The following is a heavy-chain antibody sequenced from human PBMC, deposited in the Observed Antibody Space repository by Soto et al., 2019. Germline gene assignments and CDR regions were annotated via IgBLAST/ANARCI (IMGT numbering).Heavy chain of an antibody. Sequence: EVQLLESGGGLVQPGGSLRLSCAASGFTFSSYAMSWVRQAPGKGLEWVSAISGSGGSTYYADSVKGRFTISRDNYKNTLYLQMNSLRAEDTAVYYCAKGTVTDYYYYYYMDVWGKGTTVTVSS. CDR3: AKGTVTDYYYYYYMDV. CDR2: ISGSGGST. D-gene: IGHD4-4*01. J-gene: IGHJ6*03. CDR1: GFTFSSYA. V-gene: IGHV3-23*01.